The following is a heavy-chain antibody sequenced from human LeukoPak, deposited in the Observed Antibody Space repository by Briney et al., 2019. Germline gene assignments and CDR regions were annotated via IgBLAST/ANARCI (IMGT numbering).Heavy chain of an antibody. CDR1: GFTFSNYA. CDR2: ISSSSSYI. V-gene: IGHV3-21*01. D-gene: IGHD6-13*01. J-gene: IGHJ4*02. Sequence: PGGSLRLSCAASGFTFSNYAMSWVRQAPGKGLEWVSSISSSSSYIYYADSVKGRFTISRDNAKNSLYLQMNSLRAEDTAVYYCARARIAAAVDAGDSGFDYWGQGTLVTVSS. CDR3: ARARIAAAVDAGDSGFDY.